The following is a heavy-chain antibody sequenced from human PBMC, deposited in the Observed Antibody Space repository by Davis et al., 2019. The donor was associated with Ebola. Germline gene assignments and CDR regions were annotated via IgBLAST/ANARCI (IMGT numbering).Heavy chain of an antibody. CDR2: INHSGST. Sequence: MPSETLSLTCTVSGGSISSYYWSWIRQPPGKGLEWIGEINHSGSTNYNPSLKSRVTISVDTSKNQFSLKLSSVTAADTAVYYCARGWDYGEGRIFDYWGPGKLVTVSA. D-gene: IGHD4/OR15-4a*01. V-gene: IGHV4-34*01. CDR3: ARGWDYGEGRIFDY. CDR1: GGSISSYY. J-gene: IGHJ4*02.